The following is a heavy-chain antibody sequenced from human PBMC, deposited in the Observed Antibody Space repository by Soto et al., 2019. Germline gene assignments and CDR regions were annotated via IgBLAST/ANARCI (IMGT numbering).Heavy chain of an antibody. J-gene: IGHJ4*02. D-gene: IGHD6-19*01. Sequence: EVQLLESGGGLVQPGGSLRLSCAASGFTFSSYVMSWVRQAPGKGLEWVSAISGSGGSTYYADSVKGRFTISRDNSKNTLYLHMNSLRAADTAVYYCAKGSSGWYERFDYWGQGTLVTVSS. CDR3: AKGSSGWYERFDY. CDR2: ISGSGGST. CDR1: GFTFSSYV. V-gene: IGHV3-23*01.